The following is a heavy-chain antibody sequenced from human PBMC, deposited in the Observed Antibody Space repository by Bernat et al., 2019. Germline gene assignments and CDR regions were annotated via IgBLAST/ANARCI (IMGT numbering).Heavy chain of an antibody. CDR2: INHSGST. CDR3: AGGKVAARPGQWGY. D-gene: IGHD6-6*01. CDR1: GGSFSGYY. Sequence: QVQLQQWGAGLLKPSETLSLTCAVYGGSFSGYYWSWIRQPPGKGLEWIGEINHSGSTNYNPSLKSRVTISVDTSKNQFSLKLSSVTAADPAVYYCAGGKVAARPGQWGYWGQGTLVTVSS. V-gene: IGHV4-34*01. J-gene: IGHJ4*02.